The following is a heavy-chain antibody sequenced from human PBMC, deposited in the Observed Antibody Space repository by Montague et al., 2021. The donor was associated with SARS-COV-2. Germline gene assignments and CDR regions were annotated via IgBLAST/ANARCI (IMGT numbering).Heavy chain of an antibody. D-gene: IGHD6-13*01. V-gene: IGHV3-33*01. CDR3: AREGTLAAAGTGIDY. Sequence: SLRLSCXASGFTFSSYGMHWVRQAPGKGLEWVAVIWYDGSNKYYXDSVKGRFTISRDNSKNTLYLQMNSLRAEDTAVYYCAREGTLAAAGTGIDYWGQGTLVTVSS. J-gene: IGHJ4*02. CDR2: IWYDGSNK. CDR1: GFTFSSYG.